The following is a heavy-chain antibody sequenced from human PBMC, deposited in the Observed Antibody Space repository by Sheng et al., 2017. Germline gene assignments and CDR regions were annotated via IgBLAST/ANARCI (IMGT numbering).Heavy chain of an antibody. CDR3: ARDLRGMSNHFDN. Sequence: QVQLVQSGAEVKKPGSSVKVSCKASGGTFSNYAISWVRQAPGQGLEWMGGIIPIYGISKETQKFQGRLTITADKSTSTAYMELSSLTSEDTAVYYCARDLRGMSNHFDNWGQGTLVTVSS. J-gene: IGHJ4*02. D-gene: IGHD6-13*01. CDR2: IIPIYGIS. CDR1: GGTFSNYA. V-gene: IGHV1-69*10.